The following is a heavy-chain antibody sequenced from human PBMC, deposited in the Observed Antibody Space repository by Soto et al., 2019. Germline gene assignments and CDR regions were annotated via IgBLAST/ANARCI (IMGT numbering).Heavy chain of an antibody. V-gene: IGHV3-23*01. J-gene: IGHJ4*02. Sequence: PGGSLRLSCAVSGLSFSDYYMNWVRQAPGGGLEWVSSMGGSSSTTYYADSVRGRFTISRDRSKNTLYLQMSSLRAEDTALYYCAKNQEREVPRVIDFWGKGTLVTVSS. CDR2: MGGSSSTT. CDR3: AKNQEREVPRVIDF. D-gene: IGHD3-16*02. CDR1: GLSFSDYY.